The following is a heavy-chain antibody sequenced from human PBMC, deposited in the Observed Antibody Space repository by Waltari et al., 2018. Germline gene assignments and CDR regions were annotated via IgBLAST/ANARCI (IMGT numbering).Heavy chain of an antibody. J-gene: IGHJ2*01. Sequence: EVQLVESGGGLVQPGGSLRPSCAASGFPYSRYWMHWVRQAPGKGLGWVSRSNSDGSSTSYADSVKGRFTISKDNAKNTVYLQMNSLRAEDTAIYYCARGARRTTVTTGWWYFDLWGRGTLVTVSS. CDR1: GFPYSRYW. D-gene: IGHD4-17*01. CDR3: ARGARRTTVTTGWWYFDL. V-gene: IGHV3-74*01. CDR2: SNSDGSST.